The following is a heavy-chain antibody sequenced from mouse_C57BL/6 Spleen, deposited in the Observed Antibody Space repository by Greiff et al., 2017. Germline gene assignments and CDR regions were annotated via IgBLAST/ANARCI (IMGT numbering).Heavy chain of an antibody. V-gene: IGHV1-26*01. J-gene: IGHJ1*03. CDR1: GYTFTDYY. CDR3: ARGDYGYGWYFDV. CDR2: INPNNGGT. Sequence: QLQQSGPELVKPGASVKISCKASGYTFTDYYMNWVKQSPGKSLEWIGDINPNNGGTSYNQKFKGKATLTVDKSSSTAYMELRSLTSEDSAVYYCARGDYGYGWYFDVWGTGTTVTVSS. D-gene: IGHD2-2*01.